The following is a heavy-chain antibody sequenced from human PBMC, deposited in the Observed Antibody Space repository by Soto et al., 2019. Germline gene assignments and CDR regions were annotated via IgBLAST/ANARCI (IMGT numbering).Heavy chain of an antibody. J-gene: IGHJ4*02. CDR3: ARAISLIMADPGY. CDR2: VSPYNGNA. D-gene: IGHD2-8*01. Sequence: GASVKVSCKTSGYTFSNYAISGVRQAPGHGLEGMGWVSPYNGNANYTEKIQGTSPMTTDTSTTPAYMQLTSLTSDDTAIYYCARAISLIMADPGYWGQGTQVTVSS. CDR1: GYTFSNYA. V-gene: IGHV1-18*04.